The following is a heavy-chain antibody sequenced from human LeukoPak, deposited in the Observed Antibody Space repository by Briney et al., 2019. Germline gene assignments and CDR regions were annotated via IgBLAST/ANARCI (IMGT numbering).Heavy chain of an antibody. CDR2: IKEDGTAK. D-gene: IGHD3-10*02. Sequence: GGSLRLSCAASGFTFSSSWMAWVRQAPGKGLEWVGNIKEDGTAKNYVVSVRGRFSISRDNAKNSLYLQMNSLRGEDTAVYYCAKVFSGTSWYYFDYWGQGTLVTVSS. CDR3: AKVFSGTSWYYFDY. J-gene: IGHJ4*02. CDR1: GFTFSSSW. V-gene: IGHV3-7*01.